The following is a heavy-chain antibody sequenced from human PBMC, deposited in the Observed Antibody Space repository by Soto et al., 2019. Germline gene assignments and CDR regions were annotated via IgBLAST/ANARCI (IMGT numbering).Heavy chain of an antibody. Sequence: QVQLVQSGAEVKKPGSSVKVSCKASGGTFSSYTISWVRQAPGQGLEWMGGIIPLFGTANYAQKFQGRVTTTADKATSTASMELSTLRSEDTNKYHYTTEPSGYSNPYNWIDPSGQRTQITDS. J-gene: IGHJ5*02. CDR3: TTEPSGYSNPYNWIDP. CDR1: GGTFSSYT. V-gene: IGHV1-69*06. CDR2: IIPLFGTA. D-gene: IGHD6-13*01.